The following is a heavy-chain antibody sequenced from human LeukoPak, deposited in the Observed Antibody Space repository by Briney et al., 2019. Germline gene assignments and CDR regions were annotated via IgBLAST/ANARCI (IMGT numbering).Heavy chain of an antibody. V-gene: IGHV3-11*05. D-gene: IGHD1-20*01. CDR3: VSDNWGMDV. J-gene: IGHJ6*02. CDR2: ISAKSTYT. Sequence: GGSLRLSCAASGFTFSDYYMSWIRQAPGKGLEWLSYISAKSTYTNYADSVKGRFTISRDNAKNSLYLQMNSLRAEDTAVYYCVSDNWGMDVWGQGTTVTVSS. CDR1: GFTFSDYY.